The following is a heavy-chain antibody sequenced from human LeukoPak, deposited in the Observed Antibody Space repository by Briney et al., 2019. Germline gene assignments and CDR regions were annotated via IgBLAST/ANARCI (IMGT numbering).Heavy chain of an antibody. V-gene: IGHV1-2*02. Sequence: GASVKVSCKASGYTFTGHYMHWVRQAPGQGLEWMGWINPNSGGTNYAQKFQGRVTMTRDTSISTAYMELSRLRSDDTAVYYCARGGELRDTGIAVYWGQGTLVTVSS. CDR3: ARGGELRDTGIAVY. D-gene: IGHD1-26*01. CDR1: GYTFTGHY. CDR2: INPNSGGT. J-gene: IGHJ4*02.